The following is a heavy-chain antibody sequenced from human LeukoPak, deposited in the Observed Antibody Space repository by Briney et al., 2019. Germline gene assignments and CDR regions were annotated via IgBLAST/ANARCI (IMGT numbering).Heavy chain of an antibody. Sequence: GASVKVSCKASGYTFTSYDINWVRQATGQGLEWMGWMNPNSGNTGYAQKFQGRVTITRNTSISTAYMELSSLRSEDTAVYYCARQQGLQNLNFDYWGQGTLVTVSS. D-gene: IGHD4-11*01. CDR2: MNPNSGNT. CDR1: GYTFTSYD. V-gene: IGHV1-8*03. J-gene: IGHJ4*02. CDR3: ARQQGLQNLNFDY.